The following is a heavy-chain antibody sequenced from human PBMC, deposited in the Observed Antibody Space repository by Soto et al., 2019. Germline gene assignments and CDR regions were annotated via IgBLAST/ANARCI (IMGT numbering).Heavy chain of an antibody. Sequence: ASVKVSCKASGYTFTSYGISWVRQAPGQGLEWMGWISAYNGNTNYAQKLQGRVTMTTDTSTSTAYMELRSLRSDDTAVYYCARDHAKERLRFSYYYYMDVWGKGATVTVSS. J-gene: IGHJ6*03. D-gene: IGHD5-12*01. CDR2: ISAYNGNT. V-gene: IGHV1-18*01. CDR1: GYTFTSYG. CDR3: ARDHAKERLRFSYYYYMDV.